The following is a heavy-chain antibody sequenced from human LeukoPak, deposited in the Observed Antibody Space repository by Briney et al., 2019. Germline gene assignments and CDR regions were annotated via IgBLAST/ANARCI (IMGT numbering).Heavy chain of an antibody. CDR1: GFTLSSYA. V-gene: IGHV3-23*01. CDR2: VDGGGGGT. J-gene: IGHJ4*02. D-gene: IGHD6-13*01. CDR3: AKQSAGSAAWYSLHYDF. Sequence: GGSLRLSCAASGFTLSSYAMTWVRQAPGRGLEWVSSVDGGGGGTYYADSVKGRFTISRDNSKDTLYLQMNGLRTEDTAVYFCAKQSAGSAAWYSLHYDFWGQGTLVTVSS.